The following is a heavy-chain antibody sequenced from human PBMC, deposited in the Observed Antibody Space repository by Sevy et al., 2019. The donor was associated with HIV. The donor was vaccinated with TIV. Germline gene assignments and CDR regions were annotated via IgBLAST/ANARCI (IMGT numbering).Heavy chain of an antibody. CDR3: AKEIGELPVA. CDR2: ISYDGSNK. V-gene: IGHV3-30*18. D-gene: IGHD3-10*01. Sequence: GGSLRLSCAASGFTFSSYGMHWVRQAPGKGLEWVAVISYDGSNKYYADSVKGRFTISRDNSKNTLYLQMNSLRAEDTAVYYCAKEIGELPVAWGQGTLVTVSS. CDR1: GFTFSSYG. J-gene: IGHJ4*02.